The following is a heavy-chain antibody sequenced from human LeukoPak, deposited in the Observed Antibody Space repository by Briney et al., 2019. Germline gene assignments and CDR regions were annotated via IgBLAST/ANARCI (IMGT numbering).Heavy chain of an antibody. V-gene: IGHV1-46*04. CDR1: GYTFTSYY. D-gene: IGHD3-22*01. Sequence: ASVKVSCKASGYTFTSYYMHWVRQAPGQGLYWVGMINPSGGRTAYAQKLRGRVTITRDMSTTTVYMELSSLRSEDTAVYYCARENYYDSTGYKSDYWGQGTLVTVSS. CDR2: INPSGGRT. J-gene: IGHJ4*02. CDR3: ARENYYDSTGYKSDY.